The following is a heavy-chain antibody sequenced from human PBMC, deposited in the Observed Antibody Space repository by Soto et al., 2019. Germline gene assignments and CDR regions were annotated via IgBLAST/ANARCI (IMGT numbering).Heavy chain of an antibody. CDR3: ARHVMGYCGGDCYSVYGMDV. V-gene: IGHV5-51*01. Sequence: PGESLKISCRGSGYSFTSYWIGWVRQMPGKGLEWMGIIYPGDSDTRYSPSFQGQVTISADKSISTAYLQWSSLKASDTAMYYCARHVMGYCGGDCYSVYGMDVWGQGTTVTVSS. CDR1: GYSFTSYW. CDR2: IYPGDSDT. J-gene: IGHJ6*02. D-gene: IGHD2-21*02.